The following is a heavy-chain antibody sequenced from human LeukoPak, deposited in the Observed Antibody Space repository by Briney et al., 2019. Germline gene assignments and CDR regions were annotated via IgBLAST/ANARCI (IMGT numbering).Heavy chain of an antibody. J-gene: IGHJ4*02. D-gene: IGHD3-22*01. CDR2: IYYSGST. V-gene: IGHV4-59*01. CDR1: GGSISSYY. Sequence: PSETLSLTCTVSGGSISSYYWSWIRQPPGKGLEWIGYIYYSGSTNYNPSLKSRVTIPVDTSKNQFSLKLSSVTAADTAVYYCARAPWYDSSGLDYWGQGTLVTVSS. CDR3: ARAPWYDSSGLDY.